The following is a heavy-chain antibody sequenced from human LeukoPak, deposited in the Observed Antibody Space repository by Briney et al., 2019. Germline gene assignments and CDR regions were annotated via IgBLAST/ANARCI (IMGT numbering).Heavy chain of an antibody. CDR1: GYTFTGYY. D-gene: IGHD6-13*01. CDR2: INPNSGGT. J-gene: IGHJ1*01. CDR3: ARGSSSWYDSAEYFQH. Sequence: ASVKVSCKASGYTFTGYYMHWVRQAPGQGLEWMGWINPNSGGTNYAQKFQGRVTMTRDTSISTAYMELSRLRSDDTAVYYRARGSSSWYDSAEYFQHWGQGTLVTVSS. V-gene: IGHV1-2*02.